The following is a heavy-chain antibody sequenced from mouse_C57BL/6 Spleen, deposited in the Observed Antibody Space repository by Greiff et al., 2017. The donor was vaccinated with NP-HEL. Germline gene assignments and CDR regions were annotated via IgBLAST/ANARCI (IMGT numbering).Heavy chain of an antibody. CDR2: IYPGDGDT. Sequence: QVQLQQSGPELVKPGASVKISCKASGYAFSSSWMNWVKQRPGKGLEWIGRIYPGDGDTNYNGKFKGKATLTADKSSSTAYMQLSSLTSEDSAVYFCARMVDYGSSYGAMDYWGQGTSVTVSS. D-gene: IGHD1-1*01. CDR3: ARMVDYGSSYGAMDY. CDR1: GYAFSSSW. V-gene: IGHV1-82*01. J-gene: IGHJ4*01.